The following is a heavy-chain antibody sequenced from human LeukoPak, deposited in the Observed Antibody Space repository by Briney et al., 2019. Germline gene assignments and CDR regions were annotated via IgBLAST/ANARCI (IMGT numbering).Heavy chain of an antibody. J-gene: IGHJ1*01. D-gene: IGHD2-21*01. CDR3: ARAPRGAYCGGDCGSQH. V-gene: IGHV1-18*01. CDR1: GYTFTSYG. Sequence: GASVKVSCKASGYTFTSYGISWVRQAPGQGLEWMGWICAYNGNTNYAQKLQGRVTMTTDTSTSTAYMELRSLRSDDTAVYYCARAPRGAYCGGDCGSQHWGQGTLVTVSS. CDR2: ICAYNGNT.